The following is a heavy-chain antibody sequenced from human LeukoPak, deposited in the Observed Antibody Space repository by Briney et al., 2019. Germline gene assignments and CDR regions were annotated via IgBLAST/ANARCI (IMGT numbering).Heavy chain of an antibody. CDR2: IIPIFGTA. J-gene: IGHJ4*02. CDR1: GGTFSSYA. Sequence: SVKVSCKASGGTFSSYAISWVRQAPGQGLEWMGGIIPIFGTANYAQKFQGRGTITTDESTSTAYMELSSLRSEDTAVYYCARRSEPRRNFFEWLLLDYWGQGTLVTVSS. V-gene: IGHV1-69*05. D-gene: IGHD3-3*01. CDR3: ARRSEPRRNFFEWLLLDY.